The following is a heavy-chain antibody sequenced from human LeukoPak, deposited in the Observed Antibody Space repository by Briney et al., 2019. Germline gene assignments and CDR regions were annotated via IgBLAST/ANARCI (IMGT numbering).Heavy chain of an antibody. CDR1: GGSISSSKW. Sequence: SGTLSLTCAVSGGSISSSKWWSWVRQSPGKGLEWIGEIYHSGSTNYYPSLKSRVTLSVDKSKNQFSLNLSSVTAADTAVYHCARREGLWSYFDSWGQGTLVTVSS. V-gene: IGHV4-4*02. J-gene: IGHJ4*02. D-gene: IGHD1-26*01. CDR3: ARREGLWSYFDS. CDR2: IYHSGST.